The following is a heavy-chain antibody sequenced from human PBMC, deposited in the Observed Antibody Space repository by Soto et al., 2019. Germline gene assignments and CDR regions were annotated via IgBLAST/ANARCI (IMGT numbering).Heavy chain of an antibody. CDR1: GYTSTSYG. CDR3: ARDAAVGLFDY. V-gene: IGHV1-18*01. Sequence: GASVKVSCKASGYTSTSYGISWVRQAPGQGLEWMGWINPYNGNTKYAQKLQGRVTMTTDTSTSTAYMELRSLRSDDTAVYYCARDAAVGLFDYWGQGTLVTVSS. J-gene: IGHJ4*02. CDR2: INPYNGNT. D-gene: IGHD1-26*01.